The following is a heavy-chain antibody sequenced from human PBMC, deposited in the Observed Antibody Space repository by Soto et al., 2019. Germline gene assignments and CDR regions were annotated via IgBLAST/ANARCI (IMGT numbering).Heavy chain of an antibody. CDR2: IHPTSGST. Sequence: QVQLVQSGAEVKKPGASVKVSCRASGYTFINYYIHWVRQAPGQGLEWLAIIHPTSGSTNYAQKFQGRVTLTMDTSTSTVYMELSGLRSDDTAVFYCARDLAAGDHWGQGTLVTVSS. D-gene: IGHD6-13*01. CDR3: ARDLAAGDH. CDR1: GYTFINYY. V-gene: IGHV1-46*01. J-gene: IGHJ4*02.